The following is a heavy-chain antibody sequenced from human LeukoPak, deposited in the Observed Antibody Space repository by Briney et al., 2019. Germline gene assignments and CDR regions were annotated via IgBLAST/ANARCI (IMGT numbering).Heavy chain of an antibody. Sequence: ASVKVSCKASGYTFTGYYMHWVRQAPGQGLEWMGIINPSGGSTSYAQKFQGRVTMTRDTSTSTVYMELSSLRSEDTAVYYCASTRLTGTTSYYYMDVWGKGTTVTISS. CDR2: INPSGGST. D-gene: IGHD1-20*01. J-gene: IGHJ6*03. CDR1: GYTFTGYY. V-gene: IGHV1-46*01. CDR3: ASTRLTGTTSYYYMDV.